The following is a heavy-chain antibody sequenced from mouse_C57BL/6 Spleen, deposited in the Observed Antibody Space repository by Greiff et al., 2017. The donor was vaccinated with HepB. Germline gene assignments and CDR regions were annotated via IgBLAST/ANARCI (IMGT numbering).Heavy chain of an antibody. CDR1: GFNIKDDY. Sequence: VQLQQSGAELVRPGASVKLSCTASGFNIKDDYMHWVKQSPEQGLEWIGWIDPENVDTEYASKFQGKATITADQSSNTAYLQLSSLTSEDTAVYYCTNGGGYLFAYWGQGTLVTVSA. D-gene: IGHD2-3*01. J-gene: IGHJ3*01. CDR2: IDPENVDT. CDR3: TNGGGYLFAY. V-gene: IGHV14-4*01.